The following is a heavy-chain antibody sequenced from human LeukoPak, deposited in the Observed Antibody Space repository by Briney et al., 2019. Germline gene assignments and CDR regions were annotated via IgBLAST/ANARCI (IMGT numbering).Heavy chain of an antibody. Sequence: GGSLRLSCAASGFTFSSYAMSWVRQAPGKGLEWVSVISGGGGSTSYADSVKGRFTISRDNSKNTLYLQMNSLRAEDTALYYCAKDRLSTPTAPRFDPWGQGTQVTVSS. J-gene: IGHJ5*02. V-gene: IGHV3-23*01. CDR2: ISGGGGST. CDR3: AKDRLSTPTAPRFDP. CDR1: GFTFSSYA. D-gene: IGHD4-23*01.